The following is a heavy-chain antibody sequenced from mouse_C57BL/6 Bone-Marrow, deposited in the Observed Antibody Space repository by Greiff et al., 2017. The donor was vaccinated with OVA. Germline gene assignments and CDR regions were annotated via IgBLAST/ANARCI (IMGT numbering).Heavy chain of an antibody. CDR2: IWSGGST. J-gene: IGHJ4*01. Sequence: VQVVESGPGLVQPSQSLSITCTVSGFSFTSYGVHWVRQSPGKGLEWLGVIWSGGSTDYNAAFISRLSISKDNSKSQVFFKMNSLQADDTAIYYCARYDYAYYYAMDYWGQGTSVTVSS. V-gene: IGHV2-2*01. CDR1: GFSFTSYG. D-gene: IGHD2-4*01. CDR3: ARYDYAYYYAMDY.